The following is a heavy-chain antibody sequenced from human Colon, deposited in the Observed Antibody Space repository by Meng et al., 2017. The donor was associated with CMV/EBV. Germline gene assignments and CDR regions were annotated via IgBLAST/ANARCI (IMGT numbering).Heavy chain of an antibody. D-gene: IGHD1-26*01. CDR1: GLTGSRTH. V-gene: IGHV3-66*01. Sequence: SGGDVVQPRRSFRLSLAASGLTGSRTHMSWVRQAPGKGLECVSVSYIGGSTFYSGSVKGRFTISRVNSKNTLYLQMNSLSAEDTAVYYCARGYIGTSSWGQGTLVTVSS. CDR3: ARGYIGTSS. J-gene: IGHJ4*02. CDR2: SYIGGST.